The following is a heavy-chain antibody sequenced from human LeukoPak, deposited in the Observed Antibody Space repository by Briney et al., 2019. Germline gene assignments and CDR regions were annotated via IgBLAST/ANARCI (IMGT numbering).Heavy chain of an antibody. D-gene: IGHD3-22*01. Sequence: PGGSLRLSCAASGFTFSSYGMHWVRQAPGKGLEWVAVIWYDGSNKYYADSVKGRFTISRDNAKNSLYLQMNSLRAEDTAVYYCARDPVYYYDSSGYVDIWGQGTMVTVSS. V-gene: IGHV3-33*01. J-gene: IGHJ3*02. CDR1: GFTFSSYG. CDR3: ARDPVYYYDSSGYVDI. CDR2: IWYDGSNK.